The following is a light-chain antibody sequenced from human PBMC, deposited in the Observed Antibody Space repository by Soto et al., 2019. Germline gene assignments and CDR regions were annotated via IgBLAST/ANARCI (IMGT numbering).Light chain of an antibody. CDR1: SSNIENNY. CDR3: GTWDNSLSAGV. J-gene: IGLJ2*01. V-gene: IGLV1-51*01. Sequence: QSVLTQPPSVSAAPGQKVTISRSGSSSNIENNYVSWYQQLPGTAPKLLIYDNNKRPSGIPDRFSGSKSGTSATLGITGLQTGDEAEYYCGTWDNSLSAGVFGGGTKVTVL. CDR2: DNN.